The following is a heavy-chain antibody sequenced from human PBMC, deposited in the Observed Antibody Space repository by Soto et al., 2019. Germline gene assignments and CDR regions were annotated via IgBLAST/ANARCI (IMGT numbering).Heavy chain of an antibody. Sequence: ASVKVSCKASGYTFTSYAMHWVRQAPGQRLEWMGWINAGNGNTKYSQKFQGRVTITRDTSASTAYMELSSLRSEDTAVYYCARALQSRLRLFDYWGQGTMVTVSS. CDR2: INAGNGNT. CDR3: ARALQSRLRLFDY. CDR1: GYTFTSYA. D-gene: IGHD3-16*01. V-gene: IGHV1-3*01. J-gene: IGHJ4*02.